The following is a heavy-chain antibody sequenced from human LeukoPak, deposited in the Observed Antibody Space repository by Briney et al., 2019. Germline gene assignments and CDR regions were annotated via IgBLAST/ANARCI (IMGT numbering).Heavy chain of an antibody. Sequence: ASVKVSCKASGYTFTSYGIRWLRQAPGQGLEWMGWISAYNGNTNYAQKLQGRVTMTTDTSTSTAYMELRSLRSDDTAVYYCARERGNTYYDPNWFDPWGQGTLVTVSS. CDR3: ARERGNTYYDPNWFDP. D-gene: IGHD3-3*01. CDR1: GYTFTSYG. CDR2: ISAYNGNT. J-gene: IGHJ5*02. V-gene: IGHV1-18*01.